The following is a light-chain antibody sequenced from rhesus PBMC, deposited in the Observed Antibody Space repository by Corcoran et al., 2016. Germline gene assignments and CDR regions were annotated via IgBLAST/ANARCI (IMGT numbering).Light chain of an antibody. CDR3: QHSYNIPRT. CDR1: QGITNT. J-gene: IGKJ1*01. V-gene: IGKV1-33*02. CDR2: YAS. Sequence: DIQMTQSPSSLSASVGDTVTITCRASQGITNTLAWYQQKPGKVPKLLIYYASTLQSGVPSRFSGSGSVTDFTLTISSLQPEDFATYYCQHSYNIPRTFGQGTKVEIK.